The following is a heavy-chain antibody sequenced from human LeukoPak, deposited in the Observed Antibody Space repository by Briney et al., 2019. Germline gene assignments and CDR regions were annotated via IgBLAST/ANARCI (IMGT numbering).Heavy chain of an antibody. CDR2: MNPNSGNT. CDR1: GYTFTSYD. D-gene: IGHD2-21*02. V-gene: IGHV1-8*01. J-gene: IGHJ5*02. CDR3: ARSSGDPHNWFDH. Sequence: ASVKVSCKASGYTFTSYDINWVRQATGQGLEWMGWMNPNSGNTGYAQKFQGRVTMTRNTSISTAYMELSSLKSEDTAVYYCARSSGDPHNWFDHWGQGTLVTVSS.